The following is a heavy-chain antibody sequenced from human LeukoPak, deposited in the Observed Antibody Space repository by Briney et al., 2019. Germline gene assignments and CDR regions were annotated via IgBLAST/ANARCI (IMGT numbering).Heavy chain of an antibody. CDR2: IWYDGSNK. Sequence: GGSLRLSCAASGFTFSSYGMHWVRQAPGKGLEWVAVIWYDGSNKYYADSVKGRFTISRDNSNNTLYLQMNSLRAEDTAVYYCARDPYYYCSGIWGYFDYWGQGTLVTVSS. J-gene: IGHJ4*02. CDR1: GFTFSSYG. D-gene: IGHD3-10*01. CDR3: ARDPYYYCSGIWGYFDY. V-gene: IGHV3-33*01.